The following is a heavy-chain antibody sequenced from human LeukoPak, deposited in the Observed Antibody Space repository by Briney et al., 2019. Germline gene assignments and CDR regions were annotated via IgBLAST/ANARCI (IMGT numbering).Heavy chain of an antibody. J-gene: IGHJ5*02. Sequence: SETLSLTCIVSGGSISSYYWSWIRQPPGKGLEWIGYIYYSGSTNYNPSLKSRVTISVDTSKNQFSLKLSSVTAADTAVYYCAREAPGYYYGSGSENWFDPWGQGTLVTVSS. D-gene: IGHD3-10*01. V-gene: IGHV4-59*01. CDR1: GGSISSYY. CDR2: IYYSGST. CDR3: AREAPGYYYGSGSENWFDP.